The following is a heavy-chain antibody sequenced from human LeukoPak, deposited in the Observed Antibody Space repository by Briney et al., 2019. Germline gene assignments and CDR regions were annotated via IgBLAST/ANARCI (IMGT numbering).Heavy chain of an antibody. CDR1: GYTFTSYA. J-gene: IGHJ4*02. CDR2: ISAYNGNT. D-gene: IGHD3-22*01. V-gene: IGHV1-18*01. Sequence: ASVKVSCKASGYTFTSYAMNWVRQAPGQGLEWMGWISAYNGNTNYAQKLQGRVTMTTDTSTSTAYMELRSLRSDDTAVYYCARGGDYYDSSGRNYFDYWGQGTLVTVSS. CDR3: ARGGDYYDSSGRNYFDY.